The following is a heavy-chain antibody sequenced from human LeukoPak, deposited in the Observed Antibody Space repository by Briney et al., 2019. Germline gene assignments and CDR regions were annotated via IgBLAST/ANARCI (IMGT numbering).Heavy chain of an antibody. J-gene: IGHJ4*02. CDR3: ARDPPYCSGGSCYSVYYFDY. D-gene: IGHD2-15*01. CDR1: GFTFSDYY. V-gene: IGHV3-11*06. CDR2: ISSSSSYT. Sequence: GGSLRLSCAASGFTFSDYYVSWIRQAPGKGLEWVSYISSSSSYTNYADSVKGRFTISRDNAKNSLYLQMNSLRAEDTAVYHCARDPPYCSGGSCYSVYYFDYWGQGTLVTVSS.